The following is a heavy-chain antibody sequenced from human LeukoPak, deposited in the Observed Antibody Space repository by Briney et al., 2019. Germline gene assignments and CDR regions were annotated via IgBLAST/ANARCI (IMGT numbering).Heavy chain of an antibody. J-gene: IGHJ5*02. V-gene: IGHV3-74*01. Sequence: GGSLRLSCAASGFTFSSYTMSWVRQAPGKGLVWVSRINSDGSSTSYADSVKGRFTISRDNAKKTLYLQMNSLRAEDTAVYYCASLGYCSSTSCPTAWGQGTLVTVSS. D-gene: IGHD2-2*01. CDR3: ASLGYCSSTSCPTA. CDR1: GFTFSSYT. CDR2: INSDGSST.